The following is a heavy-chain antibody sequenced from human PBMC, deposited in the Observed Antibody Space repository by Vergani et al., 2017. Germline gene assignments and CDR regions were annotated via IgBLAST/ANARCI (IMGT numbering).Heavy chain of an antibody. CDR3: ARDFGGEWYFDL. CDR1: GASIDSFY. D-gene: IGHD2-15*01. CDR2: VFRYGNL. V-gene: IGHV4-59*01. Sequence: VLLQEPGPGLVKPSETLSLTCSVSGASIDSFYWSWLRHSPGQGLEWIGYVFRYGNLNYNPSFNFRAAIDTSNNQLSLRLSSVTAADTAVYYCARDFGGEWYFDLWGRGTFVTVSS. J-gene: IGHJ2*01.